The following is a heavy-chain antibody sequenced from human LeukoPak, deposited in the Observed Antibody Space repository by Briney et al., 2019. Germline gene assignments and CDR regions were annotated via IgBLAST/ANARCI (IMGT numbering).Heavy chain of an antibody. CDR3: AKGAMIVVVTYFDY. D-gene: IGHD3-22*01. Sequence: PGRSLRPSCAASGFTFDDYAMHWVRQAPGKGLEWVSGISWNSGSIGYADSVKGRFTISRDNAKNSLYLQMNSLRAEDTALYYCAKGAMIVVVTYFDYWGQGTLVTVSS. J-gene: IGHJ4*02. CDR2: ISWNSGSI. V-gene: IGHV3-9*01. CDR1: GFTFDDYA.